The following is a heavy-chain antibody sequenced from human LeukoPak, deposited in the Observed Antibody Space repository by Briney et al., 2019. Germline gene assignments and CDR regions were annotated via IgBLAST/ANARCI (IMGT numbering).Heavy chain of an antibody. Sequence: PSETLSLTCTVSGGPISSYYWSWIRQPAGKGLEWIGRIYTSGSTNYNPSLKSRVTMSVDTSKNQFSLKLSSVTAADTAVYYCARSGPFGAGPYYYYGMDVWGQGTTVTVS. J-gene: IGHJ6*02. CDR1: GGPISSYY. CDR3: ARSGPFGAGPYYYYGMDV. D-gene: IGHD3/OR15-3a*01. CDR2: IYTSGST. V-gene: IGHV4-4*07.